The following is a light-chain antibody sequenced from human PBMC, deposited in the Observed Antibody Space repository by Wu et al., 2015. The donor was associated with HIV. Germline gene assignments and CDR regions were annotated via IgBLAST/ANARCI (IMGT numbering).Light chain of an antibody. J-gene: IGKJ1*01. Sequence: EIVLTQSPATLSLSPGERATLSCRASQSVSSYLAWYQQKPGQAPRLLIYDASNRATGIPARFSGSGSGTDFTLTISSLEPEDFAVYYCQQYNNWPPWTFGQGTKGGNQT. CDR1: QSVSSY. CDR2: DAS. V-gene: IGKV3-11*01. CDR3: QQYNNWPPWT.